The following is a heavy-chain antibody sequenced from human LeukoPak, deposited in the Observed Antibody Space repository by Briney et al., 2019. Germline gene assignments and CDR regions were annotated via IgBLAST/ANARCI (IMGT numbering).Heavy chain of an antibody. Sequence: GGSLRLSCAASGFTFSSYAMSWVRQAPGKGLEWVSAISGSGGSTYYADSVKGRFTISRDNSKNTLYLQMNSLRAEDTAVYYCAKSSGLLGVVRYYFDYWGQGTLVTVSS. CDR2: ISGSGGST. CDR3: AKSSGLLGVVRYYFDY. V-gene: IGHV3-23*01. D-gene: IGHD3-3*01. CDR1: GFTFSSYA. J-gene: IGHJ4*02.